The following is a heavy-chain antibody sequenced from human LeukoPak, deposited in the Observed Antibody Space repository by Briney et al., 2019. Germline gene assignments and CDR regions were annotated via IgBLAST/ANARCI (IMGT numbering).Heavy chain of an antibody. CDR1: GYTFTCYY. V-gene: IGHV1-2*06. CDR2: INPNSGGT. J-gene: IGHJ3*02. CDR3: ASHLAIRNDDAFDI. D-gene: IGHD3-3*02. Sequence: ASVKVSCKASGYTFTCYYMHWVRQAPGQGLEWMGRINPNSGGTNYAQKFQGRVTMTRDTSISTAYMELSRLRSDDTAVYYCASHLAIRNDDAFDIWGQGTMVTVSS.